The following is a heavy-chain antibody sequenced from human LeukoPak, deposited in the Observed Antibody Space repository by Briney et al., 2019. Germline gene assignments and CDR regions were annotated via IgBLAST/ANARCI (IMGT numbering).Heavy chain of an antibody. D-gene: IGHD4-11*01. CDR1: GYTFIDYF. CDR3: ARVRGLTDYYYYMDV. J-gene: IGHJ6*03. CDR2: INPYSGGA. Sequence: ASVKVSCKASGYTFIDYFIHWVRQAPGQGLEWMALINPYSGGADYAQRFQGRGTMTRDTSISTAYMELSSLRSDDTAVYYCARVRGLTDYYYYMDVWGTGTTVTVSS. V-gene: IGHV1-2*02.